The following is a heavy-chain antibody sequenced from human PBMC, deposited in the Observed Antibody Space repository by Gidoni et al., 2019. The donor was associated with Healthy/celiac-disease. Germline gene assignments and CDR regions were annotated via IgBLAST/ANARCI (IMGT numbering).Heavy chain of an antibody. J-gene: IGHJ6*03. CDR3: TTGTFMVRGVNYYMDV. Sequence: EVQLVESGGGLVKPGGSLRLSRAASGFTFSNAWMNWVRQAPGKGLEWVGRIKSKTDGGTTDYAAPVKGRFTISRDDSKNTLYLQMNSLKTEDTAVYYCTTGTFMVRGVNYYMDVWGKGTTVTVSS. V-gene: IGHV3-15*07. D-gene: IGHD3-10*01. CDR2: IKSKTDGGTT. CDR1: GFTFSNAW.